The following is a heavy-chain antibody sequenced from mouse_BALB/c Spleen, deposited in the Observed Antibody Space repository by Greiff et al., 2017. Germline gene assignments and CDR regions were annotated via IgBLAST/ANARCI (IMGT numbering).Heavy chain of an antibody. V-gene: IGHV5-17*02. CDR1: GFTFSSFG. J-gene: IGHJ4*01. D-gene: IGHD1-1*01. CDR3: ARQAVVVPYYAMDY. Sequence: EVKLMESGGGLVQPGGSRKLSCAASGFTFSSFGMHWVRQAPEKGLEWVAYISSGSSTIYYADTVKGRFTISRDNPKNTLFLQMTSLRSEDTAMYYCARQAVVVPYYAMDYWGQGTSVTVSS. CDR2: ISSGSSTI.